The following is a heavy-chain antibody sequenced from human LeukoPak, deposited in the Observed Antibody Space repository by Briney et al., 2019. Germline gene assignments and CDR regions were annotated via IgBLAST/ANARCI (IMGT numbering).Heavy chain of an antibody. V-gene: IGHV4-59*08. CDR2: IYDTGST. Sequence: SETLSLTCTVSGGSISSYYWSWIRQPPGKGLEWIGYIYDTGSTNYNPSLKSRVTISVDTSKNQFSLKLMSVTASYAAVYYCASHGSVLCPLGPWGEGTLVTFSS. CDR1: GGSISSYY. J-gene: IGHJ5*02. CDR3: ASHGSVLCPLGP. D-gene: IGHD2-8*01.